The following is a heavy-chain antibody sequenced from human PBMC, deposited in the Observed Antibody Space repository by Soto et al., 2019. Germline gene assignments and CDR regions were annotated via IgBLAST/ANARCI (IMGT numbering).Heavy chain of an antibody. Sequence: SETLSLTCDVSGDTISTGGYTWAWIRQPPGKALEWIGHTYHSGNPYYNPSLKSRVIISVDRSKNQFSLKVRSVTAADTAVYYCARHSGNYYDSNGYLDYWGQGTLVTVS. D-gene: IGHD3-22*01. CDR2: TYHSGNP. V-gene: IGHV4-30-2*01. J-gene: IGHJ4*02. CDR3: ARHSGNYYDSNGYLDY. CDR1: GDTISTGGYT.